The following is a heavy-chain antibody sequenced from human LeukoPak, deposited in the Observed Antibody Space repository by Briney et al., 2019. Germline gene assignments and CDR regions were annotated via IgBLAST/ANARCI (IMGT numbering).Heavy chain of an antibody. Sequence: GESLKISCKTSGFTFTTYSFAWVRQMPGKGLEWMGVIYAGDPSTRYSPSFQGQVTISVDKSISTVYLQWSSLKASDSAIYYCARHSCYDSWGQGTLVTVSS. J-gene: IGHJ4*02. CDR3: ARHSCYDS. CDR1: GFTFTTYS. D-gene: IGHD3-16*01. V-gene: IGHV5-51*01. CDR2: IYAGDPST.